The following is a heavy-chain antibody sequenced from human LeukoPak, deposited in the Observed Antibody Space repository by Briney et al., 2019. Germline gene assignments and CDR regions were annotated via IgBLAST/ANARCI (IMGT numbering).Heavy chain of an antibody. J-gene: IGHJ6*03. CDR1: GFTFSSYA. Sequence: GGSLRLSCAASGFTFSSYAMSWVRQAPGKGLEWVSAISGSGGSTYYADSVKGRFTISRDNSKNTLYLQMNSLRAEDTAVYYCAKKGGNQRAYYYYMDVWGKGTTVTVSS. D-gene: IGHD1-1*01. CDR2: ISGSGGST. CDR3: AKKGGNQRAYYYYMDV. V-gene: IGHV3-23*01.